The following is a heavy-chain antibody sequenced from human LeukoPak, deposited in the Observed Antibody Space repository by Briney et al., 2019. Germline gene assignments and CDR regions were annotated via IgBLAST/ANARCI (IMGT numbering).Heavy chain of an antibody. CDR1: GGSISSSNW. D-gene: IGHD3-10*01. Sequence: PSETLSLTCAVSGGSISSSNWWSWVRQTPGKGVEWIGEISHSGSTNYNPSLKSRVTISVDKSKNQFSLKLSSVTAADTAVYYCARGLNYYGSGSYYNSNWFDPWGQGTLVTVSP. CDR2: ISHSGST. CDR3: ARGLNYYGSGSYYNSNWFDP. V-gene: IGHV4-4*02. J-gene: IGHJ5*02.